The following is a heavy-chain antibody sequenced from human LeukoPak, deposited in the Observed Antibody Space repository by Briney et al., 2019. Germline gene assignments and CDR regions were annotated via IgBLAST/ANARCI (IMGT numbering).Heavy chain of an antibody. CDR3: ARARWFGELYFDY. CDR2: INHSGST. D-gene: IGHD3-10*01. CDR1: GGSFSGYY. Sequence: SGTLSLTCAVYGGSFSGYYWSWIRQPPGKGLEWIGEINHSGSTNYNPSLKSRVTISVDTSKNQFSLKLSSVTAADTAVYYCARARWFGELYFDYWGQGTLVTVSS. V-gene: IGHV4-34*01. J-gene: IGHJ4*02.